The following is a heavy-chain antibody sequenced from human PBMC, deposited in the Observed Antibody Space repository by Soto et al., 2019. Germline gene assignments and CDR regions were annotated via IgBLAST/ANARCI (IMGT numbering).Heavy chain of an antibody. CDR3: ANDSRSTYPAGDAFDM. D-gene: IGHD3-10*01. CDR2: ISGSGGST. J-gene: IGHJ3*02. V-gene: IGHV3-23*01. CDR1: GFTFSSYA. Sequence: EVQLLESGGGLVQPGGSLRLSCAASGFTFSSYAMSWVRQAPGKGLEWVSAISGSGGSTYYADSVKGRFTISRDKPKNTLYRHMNSLRAEDTAVYYCANDSRSTYPAGDAFDMWGQGTMVTVSS.